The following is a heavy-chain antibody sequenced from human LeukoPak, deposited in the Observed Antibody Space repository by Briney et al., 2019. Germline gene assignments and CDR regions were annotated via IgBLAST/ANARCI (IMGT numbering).Heavy chain of an antibody. Sequence: SVKVSCKASGYTFTGYYMHWVRQAPGQGLEWMGRIIPIFGTANYAQKFQGRVTITTDESTSTAYMELSSLRSEDTAVYYCARDIVGTMIVVWASDAFDIWGQGTMVTVSS. V-gene: IGHV1-69*05. D-gene: IGHD3-22*01. CDR1: GYTFTGYY. CDR3: ARDIVGTMIVVWASDAFDI. J-gene: IGHJ3*02. CDR2: IIPIFGTA.